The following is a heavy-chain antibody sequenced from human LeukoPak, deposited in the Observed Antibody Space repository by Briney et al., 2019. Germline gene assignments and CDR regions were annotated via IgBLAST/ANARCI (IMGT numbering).Heavy chain of an antibody. CDR2: ISYRGST. CDR1: GGSISSNH. J-gene: IGHJ4*02. Sequence: SETLSLTCTVSGGSISSNHWSWIRQPPGKGLEWIGCISYRGSTNYNASLKSRVTMSVDSSKNQFALKLSSVTAADTAVYYCVRVRGLGVITPYLDYWGQGTLVTVSS. V-gene: IGHV4-59*08. CDR3: VRVRGLGVITPYLDY. D-gene: IGHD3-16*02.